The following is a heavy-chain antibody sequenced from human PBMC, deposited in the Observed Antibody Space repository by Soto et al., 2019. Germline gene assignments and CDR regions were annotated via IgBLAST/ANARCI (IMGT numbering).Heavy chain of an antibody. Sequence: GGSLRLSCAASGFTFSSYSMNWVRQAPGKGLEWVSYISSSSSTIYYADSVKGRFTISRDNAKNSLYLQMNSLRAEDTAVYYCAYSAYGHFRDYLSYCGQGTLDIVSA. CDR1: GFTFSSYS. CDR2: ISSSSSTI. V-gene: IGHV3-48*01. CDR3: AYSAYGHFRDYLSY. J-gene: IGHJ4*02. D-gene: IGHD3-16*01.